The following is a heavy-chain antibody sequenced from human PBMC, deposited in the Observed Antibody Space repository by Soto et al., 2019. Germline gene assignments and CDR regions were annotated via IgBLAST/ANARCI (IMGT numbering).Heavy chain of an antibody. V-gene: IGHV3-11*06. CDR2: ISSSSSHT. Sequence: QVQLVESGGGLVKPGGSLRLSCAASGFTFSDYYMSWIRQAPGKGLEWVSYISSSSSHTNYADSVQGRSTTSRDTAMNSLCQHTPRLCADDTAVYYCERDSSSWYLPPPARKHKYYYGMDVWGQGTTVTVSS. D-gene: IGHD6-13*01. CDR1: GFTFSDYY. CDR3: ERDSSSWYLPPPARKHKYYYGMDV. J-gene: IGHJ6*02.